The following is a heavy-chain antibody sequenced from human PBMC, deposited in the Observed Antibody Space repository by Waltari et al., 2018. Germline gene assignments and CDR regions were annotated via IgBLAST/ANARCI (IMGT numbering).Heavy chain of an antibody. CDR2: IYISGRT. CDR3: ARERDHFGSGSYFYYYYYYMDV. CDR1: GGSISSGSYY. D-gene: IGHD3-10*01. J-gene: IGHJ6*03. V-gene: IGHV4-61*02. Sequence: QVQLQESGPGLVKPSQTLSLTCTVSGGSISSGSYYWSWIRQPAGKGLAGIGHIYISGRTNYNPALGSRGTRSLDTSNNQFSLKLSSVTAADTAVYYCARERDHFGSGSYFYYYYYYMDVWGEGTTVTVSS.